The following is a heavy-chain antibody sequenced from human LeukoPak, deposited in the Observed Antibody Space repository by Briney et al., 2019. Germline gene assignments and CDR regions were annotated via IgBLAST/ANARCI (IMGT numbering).Heavy chain of an antibody. V-gene: IGHV3-74*01. CDR3: ARGSEWELLDY. D-gene: IGHD1-26*01. CDR1: GFTFSSYS. J-gene: IGHJ4*02. CDR2: INSDGSST. Sequence: GGSLRLSCAASGFTFSSYSMNWVRQAPGKGLVWVSRINSDGSSTSYADSVKGRFTISRDNAKNTLYLQMNSLRAEDTAVYYCARGSEWELLDYWGQGTLVTVSS.